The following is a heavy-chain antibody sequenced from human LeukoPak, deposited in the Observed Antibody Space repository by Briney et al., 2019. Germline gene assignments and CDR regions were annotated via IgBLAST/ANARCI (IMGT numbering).Heavy chain of an antibody. CDR1: GGWISSSSYY. CDR3: ARHPDGY. V-gene: IGHV4-39*01. J-gene: IGHJ4*02. Sequence: SETLSLTCTVSGGWISSSSYYWGWIRQPPGKGLEWIGSIYYSGSTYYNPSLKSRVTISVDTSKNQFSLKLSSVTAADTAVYYCARHPDGYWGQGTLVTVSS. CDR2: IYYSGST.